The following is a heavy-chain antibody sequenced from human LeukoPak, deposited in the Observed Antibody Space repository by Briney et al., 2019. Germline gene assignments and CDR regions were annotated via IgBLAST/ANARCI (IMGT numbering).Heavy chain of an antibody. CDR1: GFTFTSSA. CDR2: IVVGSGNT. J-gene: IGHJ6*02. V-gene: IGHV1-58*01. D-gene: IGHD1-1*01. Sequence: GTSVKVSCKASGFTFTSSAGQWVRPARGQRLEWIGWIVVGSGNTNYAQKFQERVTITRDMSTSTAYMELSSLRSEDTAVYYCAADGKGWPRVYYYYGMDVWGQGTTVTVSS. CDR3: AADGKGWPRVYYYYGMDV.